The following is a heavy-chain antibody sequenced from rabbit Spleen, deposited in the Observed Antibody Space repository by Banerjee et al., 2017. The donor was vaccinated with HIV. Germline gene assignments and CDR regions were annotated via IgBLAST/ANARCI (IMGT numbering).Heavy chain of an antibody. Sequence: QSLEESGGDLVKPGASLTLTCIASGVSFSGNSYMCWVRQAPGKGLEWIACIDTGSSGSTYYASWAKGRFTISKTSSATVTLQMTSLTAADTATYFCARDLDGVIGWNFGWWGPGTLVTVS. CDR1: GVSFSGNSY. V-gene: IGHV1S40*01. CDR2: IDTGSSGST. D-gene: IGHD1-1*01. CDR3: ARDLDGVIGWNFGW. J-gene: IGHJ4*01.